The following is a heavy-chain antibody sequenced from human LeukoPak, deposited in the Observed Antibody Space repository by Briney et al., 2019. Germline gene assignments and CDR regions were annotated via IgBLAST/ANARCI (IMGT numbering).Heavy chain of an antibody. D-gene: IGHD2-21*01. V-gene: IGHV4-38-2*01. CDR1: GYSIVSGHY. Sequence: PSETLSSTCAVFGYSIVSGHYWGWIRQPPGKGLEWIGGKHHGGSTYYNPSLESRVTISIDTSKKQFSLRLSSLTAADTAVQAGYCCARSGNFGRAVEAFDIWGQGVMLT. J-gene: IGHJ3*02. CDR3: YCCARSGNFGRAVEAFDI. CDR2: KHHGGST.